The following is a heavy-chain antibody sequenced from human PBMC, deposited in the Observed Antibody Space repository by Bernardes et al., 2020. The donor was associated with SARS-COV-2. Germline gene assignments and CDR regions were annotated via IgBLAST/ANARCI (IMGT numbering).Heavy chain of an antibody. CDR1: GGSINTYY. CDR2: IYYSGST. CDR3: ARHQGYCRGGSYPPFDF. D-gene: IGHD2-15*01. V-gene: IGHV4-59*08. Sequence: SETLSLTCTVSGGSINTYYWSWIRQPPGKGPEWIGYIYYSGSTRYNPSLKSRVTISVDTSKNQFSLKLSSVTAADTAVYYCARHQGYCRGGSYPPFDFWGHGIRVTVSA. J-gene: IGHJ4*01.